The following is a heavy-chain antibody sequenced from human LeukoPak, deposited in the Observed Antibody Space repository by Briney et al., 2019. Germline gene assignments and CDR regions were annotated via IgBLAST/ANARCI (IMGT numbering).Heavy chain of an antibody. D-gene: IGHD1-1*01. J-gene: IGHJ6*03. Sequence: GESLKISCKGSGYSFTSYWIGWVRQMPGKGLEWMGIIYPGDSDTRYSPSFQGQVTISADKSISTAYLQWSSLKASDTAMYYCARVPREELEPYYYYYYMDVWGKGTTVTVSS. CDR2: IYPGDSDT. V-gene: IGHV5-51*01. CDR1: GYSFTSYW. CDR3: ARVPREELEPYYYYYYMDV.